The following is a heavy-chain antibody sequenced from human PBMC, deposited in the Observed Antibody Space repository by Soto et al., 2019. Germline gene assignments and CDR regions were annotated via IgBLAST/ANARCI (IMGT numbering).Heavy chain of an antibody. CDR2: ISYDGSNK. CDR3: AKEGPGARGLGPYYGMDV. J-gene: IGHJ6*02. Sequence: AGGSLRLSCAASGFTFSSYGMHWVRQAPGKGLEWVAVISYDGSNKYYADSVKGRFTISRDNSKNTLYLQMNSLRAEDTAVYYCAKEGPGARGLGPYYGMDVWGQGTTVTVSS. V-gene: IGHV3-30*18. CDR1: GFTFSSYG.